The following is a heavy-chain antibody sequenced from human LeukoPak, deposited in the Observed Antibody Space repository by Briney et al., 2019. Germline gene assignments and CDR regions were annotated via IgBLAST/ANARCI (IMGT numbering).Heavy chain of an antibody. Sequence: PSETLSLTCTVSGGSISSYYWSWIRQPPGKGLEWIGYIYYSGSTNYNPSLKSRVTISVDTSKNQFSLKLSSVTAADTAVYHCAGSNYYGSGSYLRGYYYYGMDVWGQGTTVTVSS. D-gene: IGHD3-10*01. CDR1: GGSISSYY. CDR2: IYYSGST. J-gene: IGHJ6*02. CDR3: AGSNYYGSGSYLRGYYYYGMDV. V-gene: IGHV4-59*01.